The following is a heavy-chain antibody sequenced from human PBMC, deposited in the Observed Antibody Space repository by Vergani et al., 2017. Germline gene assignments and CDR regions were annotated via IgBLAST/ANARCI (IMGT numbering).Heavy chain of an antibody. Sequence: QLQLQESDPGLVKPSETLSLTCTVSGGSISSGDYYWSWIRQPPGKGLEWIGYIYYSGSTYYNPSLKSRVTISVDTSKNQFSLKLSSVTAADTAVYYCARDRRYGSGSYPYWGQGTLVTVSS. J-gene: IGHJ4*02. V-gene: IGHV4-30-4*08. D-gene: IGHD3-10*01. CDR1: GGSISSGDYY. CDR2: IYYSGST. CDR3: ARDRRYGSGSYPY.